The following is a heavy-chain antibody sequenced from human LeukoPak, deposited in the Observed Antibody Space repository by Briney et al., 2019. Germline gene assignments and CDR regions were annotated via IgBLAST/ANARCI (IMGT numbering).Heavy chain of an antibody. Sequence: GASVKVSCKASGYTFTGYYMHWVRQAPGQGLEWMGWINPNSGGTNFAQKFQGRVTMTRDTSISTAYMELSRLRSDDTAVYYCARGRYFDRLLLTNWGQGTLVTVSS. CDR3: ARGRYFDRLLLTN. CDR1: GYTFTGYY. J-gene: IGHJ4*02. D-gene: IGHD3-9*01. V-gene: IGHV1-2*02. CDR2: INPNSGGT.